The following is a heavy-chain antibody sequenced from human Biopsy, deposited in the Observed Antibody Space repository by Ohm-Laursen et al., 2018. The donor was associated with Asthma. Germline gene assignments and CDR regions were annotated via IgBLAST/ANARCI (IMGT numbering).Heavy chain of an antibody. V-gene: IGHV3-33*01. CDR2: IWYDGSKK. CDR1: GFVFSAHG. J-gene: IGHJ5*02. D-gene: IGHD3-10*01. Sequence: SLRLSCSASGFVFSAHGMHWVRQAPGKGLEWVTLIWYDGSKKYYSESVKGRFTIARDNSKNTLYLQMNSLRVEDTAVYYCARGREGSGSYFTSHWFDPWGQGTLVTVSS. CDR3: ARGREGSGSYFTSHWFDP.